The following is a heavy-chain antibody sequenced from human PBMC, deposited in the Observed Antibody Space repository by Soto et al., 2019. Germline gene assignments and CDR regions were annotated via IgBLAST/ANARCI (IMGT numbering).Heavy chain of an antibody. D-gene: IGHD3-3*01. Sequence: SVKVSCKASGGTFSSYTISWVRQAPGQGLEWMGRIIPILGIANFAQKFQGRVTITADKSTSTAYMELSSLRSEDTAVYYCARDFLPSEQPTPYPPHDDYWGQGTLVTVSS. J-gene: IGHJ4*02. V-gene: IGHV1-69*04. CDR3: ARDFLPSEQPTPYPPHDDY. CDR1: GGTFSSYT. CDR2: IIPILGIA.